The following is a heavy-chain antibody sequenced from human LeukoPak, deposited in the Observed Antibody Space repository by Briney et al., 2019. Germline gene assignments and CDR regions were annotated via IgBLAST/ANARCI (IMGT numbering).Heavy chain of an antibody. V-gene: IGHV4-61*02. D-gene: IGHD1/OR15-1a*01. J-gene: IGHJ4*02. Sequence: SQTLYLTCTVSGGSISSGSYYWSWIRQPAGKGLEWIGRIYTSGSTNYNPSLKSRVTISVDTSKNQFSLKLSSVTAADTAVYYCARDTGTTRFDYWGQGTLVTVSS. CDR2: IYTSGST. CDR3: ARDTGTTRFDY. CDR1: GGSISSGSYY.